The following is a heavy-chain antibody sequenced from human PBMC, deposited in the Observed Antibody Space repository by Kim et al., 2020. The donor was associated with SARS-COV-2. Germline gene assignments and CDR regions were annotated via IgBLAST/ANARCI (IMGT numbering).Heavy chain of an antibody. V-gene: IGHV3-48*04. D-gene: IGHD2-2*01. CDR3: ARPYCASTSCPTFDD. CDR1: GFTFSSYN. J-gene: IGHJ4*01. Sequence: GGSLRLSCAASGFTFSSYNMNWVRQSPGKGLEWVSYISSSSDAIFYADSVKGRFTISRDNAKNSLYLQMNSLRAEDTAVYYCARPYCASTSCPTFDDWG. CDR2: ISSSSDAI.